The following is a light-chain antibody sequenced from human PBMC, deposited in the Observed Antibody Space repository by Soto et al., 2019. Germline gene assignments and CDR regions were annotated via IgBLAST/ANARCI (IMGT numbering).Light chain of an antibody. CDR2: YNN. J-gene: IGLJ1*01. V-gene: IGLV1-44*01. CDR3: AAWDDTLKRYV. Sequence: QSVLTQPPSASETPGQTVSISCSGSNSNIASNTVNWYQHLPGTAPKLLIYYNNQRPSGVPDRFSGSKPSTSASLAISGLQSEDESDYYCAAWDDTLKRYVFGTGTKVTVL. CDR1: NSNIASNT.